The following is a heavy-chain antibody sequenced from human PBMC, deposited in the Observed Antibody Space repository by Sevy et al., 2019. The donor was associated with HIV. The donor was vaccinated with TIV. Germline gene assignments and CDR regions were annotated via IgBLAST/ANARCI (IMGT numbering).Heavy chain of an antibody. CDR1: GFSISSAYY. D-gene: IGHD5-12*01. CDR3: ASNSGYGDGGEYYFDF. V-gene: IGHV4-38-2*02. Sequence: SETLSLTCTVSGFSISSAYYWGWIRQPPGKGLEWIGSIYHSGNTYSNPSLKSRLTISRDTSKNQFSLQLRSVTAADTAVYYCASNSGYGDGGEYYFDFWGRGTLVTVSS. J-gene: IGHJ4*02. CDR2: IYHSGNT.